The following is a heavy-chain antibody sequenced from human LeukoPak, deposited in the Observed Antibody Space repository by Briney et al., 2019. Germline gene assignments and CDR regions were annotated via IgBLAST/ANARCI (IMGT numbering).Heavy chain of an antibody. V-gene: IGHV3-30*18. CDR1: GFTFSLTG. D-gene: IGHD3-22*01. J-gene: IGHJ4*02. Sequence: GGSLRLSCAASGFTFSLTGMHWVRQAPGKGVEWVAVISYDEKNKFYGDSVQGRLIISRDNSKNTVFLQMNNLKTEDTAVYYCAKDRDHYDSSGHLDYWGQGTLVTVSS. CDR2: ISYDEKNK. CDR3: AKDRDHYDSSGHLDY.